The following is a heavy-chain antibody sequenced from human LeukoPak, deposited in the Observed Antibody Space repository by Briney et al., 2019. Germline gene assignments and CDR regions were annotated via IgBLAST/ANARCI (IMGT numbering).Heavy chain of an antibody. V-gene: IGHV4-34*01. J-gene: IGHJ4*02. CDR3: ARGWRYYGSGSRQGGTYFDY. CDR1: GGSFSGHY. D-gene: IGHD3-10*01. Sequence: SETLSLTCAIYGGSFSGHYWSWIRQAPGKGLEWIGEINHSGSTNYNPSLKSRVAISVDTSKNQFSLKLTSVTAADTAVYYCARGWRYYGSGSRQGGTYFDYWGQGTLVTVSS. CDR2: INHSGST.